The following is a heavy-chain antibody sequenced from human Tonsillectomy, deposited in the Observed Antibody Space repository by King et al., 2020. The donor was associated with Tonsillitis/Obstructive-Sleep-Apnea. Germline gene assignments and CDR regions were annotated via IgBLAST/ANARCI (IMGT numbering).Heavy chain of an antibody. Sequence: VQLVESGGGLVQPGGSLRLSCAGSGFSFSDHYMDWVRQAPGEGLEWVGRIRKKANSYTTEYAASVKGRFTISRDDSKNSLYLQMNSLKTEDTAVYYSARVGVNSGYLDYWGQGTLVTVSS. V-gene: IGHV3-72*01. D-gene: IGHD3-22*01. CDR3: ARVGVNSGYLDY. CDR2: IRKKANSYTT. CDR1: GFSFSDHY. J-gene: IGHJ4*02.